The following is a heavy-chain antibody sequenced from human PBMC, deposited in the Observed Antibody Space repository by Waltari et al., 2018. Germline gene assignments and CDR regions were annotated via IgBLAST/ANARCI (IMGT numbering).Heavy chain of an antibody. CDR3: ARAHTQTGISEVYYYYYYMDV. CDR1: GGTFSSYA. D-gene: IGHD2-21*01. Sequence: QVQLVQSGAEVKKPGSSVKVSCKASGGTFSSYAISWVRQAPGQGLEWMGGIIPIFGTANYAQKFQGRVTITADESTSTAYMKLSSLRSEDTAVYYCARAHTQTGISEVYYYYYYMDVWGKGTTVTVSS. CDR2: IIPIFGTA. J-gene: IGHJ6*03. V-gene: IGHV1-69*01.